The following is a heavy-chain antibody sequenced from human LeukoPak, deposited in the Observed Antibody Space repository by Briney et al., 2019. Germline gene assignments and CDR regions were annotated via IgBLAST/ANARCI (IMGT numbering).Heavy chain of an antibody. D-gene: IGHD3-22*01. CDR3: ARGLYDSSGLDY. V-gene: IGHV1-69*05. Sequence: SVKVPCKASGGAFSSYAISWVRQAPGQGLEWMGGIIPIFGTANYAQKFQGRVTITTDESTSTAYMELSSLRSEDTAVYYCARGLYDSSGLDYWGQGTLVTVSS. CDR1: GGAFSSYA. J-gene: IGHJ4*02. CDR2: IIPIFGTA.